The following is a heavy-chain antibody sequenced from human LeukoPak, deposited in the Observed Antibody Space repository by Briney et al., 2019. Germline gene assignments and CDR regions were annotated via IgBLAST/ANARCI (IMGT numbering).Heavy chain of an antibody. D-gene: IGHD3-10*01. J-gene: IGHJ4*02. CDR1: GYSISSGYY. CDR2: IYHSGST. Sequence: SETLSLTCTVSGYSISSGYYWGWIRQPPGKGLEWIGSIYHSGSTYYNPSLKSRVTISVDTSKNQFSLKLSSVTAADTAVYYCARDPLTYYYGSGSYPYWGQGTLVTVSS. V-gene: IGHV4-38-2*02. CDR3: ARDPLTYYYGSGSYPY.